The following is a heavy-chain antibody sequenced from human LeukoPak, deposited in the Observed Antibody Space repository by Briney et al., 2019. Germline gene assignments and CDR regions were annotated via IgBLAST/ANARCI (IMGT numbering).Heavy chain of an antibody. D-gene: IGHD3-3*01. V-gene: IGHV3-21*01. CDR1: GFTFSSYA. CDR3: ARGDFWSGSGPAHAFDI. CDR2: ISSSSSYI. J-gene: IGHJ3*02. Sequence: GGSLRLSCAASGFTFSSYAMNWVRQAPGKGLEWVSSISSSSSYIYYADSVKGRFTISRDNAKNSLYLQMNSLRAEDTAVYYCARGDFWSGSGPAHAFDIWGQGTMVTVSS.